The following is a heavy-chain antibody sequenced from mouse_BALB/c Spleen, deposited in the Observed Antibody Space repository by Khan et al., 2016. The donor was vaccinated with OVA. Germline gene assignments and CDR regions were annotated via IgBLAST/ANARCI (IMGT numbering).Heavy chain of an antibody. Sequence: QVQLKESGPGLVAPSQSLSITCTVSGSSSTSYGVSWARPTPGKGLEWLGVIWSDGNTNYHSSLNSRLTITKDHSKSQVLLKLNSLQTDDTATYYCAIIFYGYDWFAYWGQGTLGTVSA. CDR1: GSSSTSYG. V-gene: IGHV2-3*01. CDR2: IWSDGNT. CDR3: AIIFYGYDWFAY. D-gene: IGHD2-2*01. J-gene: IGHJ3*01.